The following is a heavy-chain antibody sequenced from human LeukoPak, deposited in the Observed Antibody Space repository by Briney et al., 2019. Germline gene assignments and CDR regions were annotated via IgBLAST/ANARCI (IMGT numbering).Heavy chain of an antibody. Sequence: GGSLRLSCAASGFTFSSYWMTWVRQAPGKGLEWVASIKQDGSEKYYVDSVKGRFTISRDNARNSLYLQMSSLRADDTAEYYCARDGAFRIYDYWGQGSLVTVSS. CDR2: IKQDGSEK. V-gene: IGHV3-7*01. D-gene: IGHD3-3*02. CDR3: ARDGAFRIYDY. J-gene: IGHJ4*02. CDR1: GFTFSSYW.